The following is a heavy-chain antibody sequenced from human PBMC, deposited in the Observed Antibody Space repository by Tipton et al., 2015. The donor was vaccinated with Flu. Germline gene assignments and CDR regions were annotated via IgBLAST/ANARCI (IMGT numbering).Heavy chain of an antibody. CDR2: ISTSGST. Sequence: TLSLTCTVSGNSTSNYYWSWIRQPAGKGLEWIGRISTSGSTNYNPSLQSRVTISVDWSKNQFSLNLTSVTAADTAVYYCARDLGGGSGWYRYFDIWGQGTLVTVSS. D-gene: IGHD6-19*01. J-gene: IGHJ4*02. V-gene: IGHV4-4*07. CDR1: GNSTSNYY. CDR3: ARDLGGGSGWYRYFDI.